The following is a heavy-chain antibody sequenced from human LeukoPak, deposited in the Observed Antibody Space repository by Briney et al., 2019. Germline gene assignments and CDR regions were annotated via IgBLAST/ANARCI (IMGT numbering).Heavy chain of an antibody. CDR3: ARDDPGVAATAPYFDY. CDR2: INPSGGST. CDR1: GYTFTNYY. Sequence: ASVKVSCKASGYTFTNYYMHWVRQAPGQGLEWMGIINPSGGSTSYAQKFQGRVTMTRDTSTSTVYMELSSLRSEDTAVYYCARDDPGVAATAPYFDYWGQGTLVTVSS. V-gene: IGHV1-46*01. D-gene: IGHD2-15*01. J-gene: IGHJ4*02.